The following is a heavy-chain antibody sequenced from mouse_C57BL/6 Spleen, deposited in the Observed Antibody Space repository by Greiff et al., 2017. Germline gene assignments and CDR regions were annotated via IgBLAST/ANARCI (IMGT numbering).Heavy chain of an antibody. J-gene: IGHJ1*03. CDR2: IDPSDSYT. Sequence: QVQLQQPGAELVKPGASVKLSCKASGYTFTSYWMQWVKQRPGQGLEWIGEIDPSDSYTNYNQKFKGKATLTVDTSSSPAYMQPSSLTSEDSAVYYCARGDTRVRVGYYGVWGTGSTVTPSS. V-gene: IGHV1-50*01. D-gene: IGHD3-3*01. CDR3: ARGDTRVRVGYYGV. CDR1: GYTFTSYW.